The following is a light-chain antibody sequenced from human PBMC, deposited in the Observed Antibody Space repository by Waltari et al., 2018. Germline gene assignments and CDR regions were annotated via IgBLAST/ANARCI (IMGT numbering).Light chain of an antibody. Sequence: QSVLTQPPSTSGTPGQRVTISCSGSTSNIGTNTVTWYQQLPGTAPKTVIFANYHRPSGVPDRFSASKSGTSASLVISGLQSEDEADYFCATWDDSLSGRVFGGGTKVTVL. V-gene: IGLV1-44*01. J-gene: IGLJ3*02. CDR3: ATWDDSLSGRV. CDR1: TSNIGTNT. CDR2: ANY.